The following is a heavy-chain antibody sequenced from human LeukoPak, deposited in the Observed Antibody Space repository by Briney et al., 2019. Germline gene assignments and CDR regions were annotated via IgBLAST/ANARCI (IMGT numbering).Heavy chain of an antibody. CDR1: GFTFSSYA. Sequence: GGSLRLSCAASGFTFSSYAMSWVRQAPRKGLEWVSGISGSGGSTFYADSVKGRFTISRDNSKNTLYLEMNSLRAEDTAVYYCAKWFGDLLFSCFDPWGRGTLVTVSS. CDR2: ISGSGGST. J-gene: IGHJ5*02. V-gene: IGHV3-23*01. D-gene: IGHD3-10*01. CDR3: AKWFGDLLFSCFDP.